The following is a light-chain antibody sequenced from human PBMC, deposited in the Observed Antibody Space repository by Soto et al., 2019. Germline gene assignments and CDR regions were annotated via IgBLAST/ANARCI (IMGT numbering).Light chain of an antibody. CDR2: DAS. Sequence: EVVLTQSPATLSLSPGERATLSCRASQSISSYLAWYQQKPGQAPRLLIYDASTRGTGIPTRFSATGSGTEFTLTISSLQSEDYAVYDCQQYNIWRPLTFGEGTKVDIK. CDR1: QSISSY. V-gene: IGKV3D-15*01. CDR3: QQYNIWRPLT. J-gene: IGKJ1*01.